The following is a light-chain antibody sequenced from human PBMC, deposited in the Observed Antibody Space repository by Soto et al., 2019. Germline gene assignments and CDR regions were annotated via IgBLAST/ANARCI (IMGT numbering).Light chain of an antibody. CDR2: RNN. V-gene: IGLV1-47*01. CDR1: TSNIGNNY. Sequence: QSVLTQPPSVSGPPGQWVTISCSGTTSNIGNNYVYWYQQHPGTDPTLLIYRNNGRPASVPDRFSCSKSGTSASLAISGLRYEDEADYHCAVWDDSLSGVVFGGGTKVTVL. J-gene: IGLJ2*01. CDR3: AVWDDSLSGVV.